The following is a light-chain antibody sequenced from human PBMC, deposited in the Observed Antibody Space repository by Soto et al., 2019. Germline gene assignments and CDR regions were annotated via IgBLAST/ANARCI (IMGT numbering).Light chain of an antibody. V-gene: IGKV1-9*01. CDR3: QQYNSYWGT. J-gene: IGKJ1*01. CDR2: IAS. CDR1: QGIRSY. Sequence: DIQLTQSPSFLSGSVGDRVTITCXASQGIRSYLAWYQQKPGRAPKLLMYIASTLQTGVPSRFSGSGSGTEFTLTISSLQPDDFATYYCQQYNSYWGTFGQGTKVDIK.